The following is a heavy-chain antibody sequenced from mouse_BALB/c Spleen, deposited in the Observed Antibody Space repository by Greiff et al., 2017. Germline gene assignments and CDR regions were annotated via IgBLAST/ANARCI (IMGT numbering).Heavy chain of an antibody. CDR2: IDPANGNT. V-gene: IGHV14-3*02. Sequence: EVQLQQSGAELVKPGASVKLSCTASGFNIKDTYMHWVKQRPEQGLEWIGRIDPANGNTKYDPKFQGKATITADTSSNIAYLQLSSLTSEDTAVYYCAREGLYGNYFAYWGQGTLVTVSA. J-gene: IGHJ3*01. CDR3: AREGLYGNYFAY. CDR1: GFNIKDTY. D-gene: IGHD2-1*01.